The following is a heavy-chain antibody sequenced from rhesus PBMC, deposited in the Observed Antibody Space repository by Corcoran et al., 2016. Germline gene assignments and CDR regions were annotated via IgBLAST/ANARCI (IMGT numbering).Heavy chain of an antibody. CDR3: ARDLTMVLVITPYDGLDS. J-gene: IGHJ6*01. CDR2: INGNSGNT. Sequence: QVQLQESGPGLVKPSETLSLTCAVSGGSFSSYWWSWIRQPPGKGLEWIGEINGNSGNTNYNPSLKSRVTISKDASKNPFSLKLSSVTAADTAVYFCARDLTMVLVITPYDGLDSWGQGVVVTVSS. V-gene: IGHV4-80*01. D-gene: IGHD3-28*01. CDR1: GGSFSSYW.